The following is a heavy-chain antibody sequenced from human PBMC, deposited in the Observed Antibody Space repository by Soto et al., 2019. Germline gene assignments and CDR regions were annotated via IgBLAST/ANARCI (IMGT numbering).Heavy chain of an antibody. V-gene: IGHV4-59*08. Sequence: SETLSLTCAVYGGSFSGYYWSWIRQPPGKGLEWIGYIYYSGSTNYNPSLKSRVTISVDTSKNQFSLKLSSVTAADTAVYYCARRYGYSFYYWGQGTLVTVSS. D-gene: IGHD1-1*01. CDR1: GGSFSGYY. CDR3: ARRYGYSFYY. CDR2: IYYSGST. J-gene: IGHJ4*02.